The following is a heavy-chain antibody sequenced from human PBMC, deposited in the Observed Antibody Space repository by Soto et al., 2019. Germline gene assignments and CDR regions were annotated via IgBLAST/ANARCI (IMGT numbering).Heavy chain of an antibody. CDR2: IFSSGST. D-gene: IGHD5-12*01. CDR3: AREGSYSAYNFAHGIQLWSFDF. Sequence: WETLSLTCTVSGGSINTFYCSWVRQPAGKGLEWIGRIFSSGSTSFNPSLESRVAMSVDTSKNHFSLNLSSVTAADMAVYYCAREGSYSAYNFAHGIQLWSFDFWGQGALVTVSS. J-gene: IGHJ4*02. CDR1: GGSINTFY. V-gene: IGHV4-4*07.